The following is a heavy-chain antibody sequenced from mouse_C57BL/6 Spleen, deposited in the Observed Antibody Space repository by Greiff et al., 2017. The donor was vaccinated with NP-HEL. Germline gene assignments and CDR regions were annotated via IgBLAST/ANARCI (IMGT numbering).Heavy chain of an antibody. CDR2: INPSSGYT. CDR1: GYTFTSYW. CDR3: ASYYYGSSYGHYYAMDY. J-gene: IGHJ4*01. D-gene: IGHD1-1*01. V-gene: IGHV1-7*01. Sequence: QVQLQQSGAELAKPGASVKLSCKASGYTFTSYWMHWVKQRPGQGLEWIGYINPSSGYTKYNQKFKDKATLTADKSSSTAYMQLSSLTYEDSAVYYCASYYYGSSYGHYYAMDYWGQGTSVTVSS.